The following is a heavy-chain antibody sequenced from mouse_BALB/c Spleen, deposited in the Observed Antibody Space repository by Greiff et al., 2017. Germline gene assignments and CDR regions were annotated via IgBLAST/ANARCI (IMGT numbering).Heavy chain of an antibody. CDR3: TRDHYGSSYWYFDV. J-gene: IGHJ1*01. V-gene: IGHV5-6-4*01. D-gene: IGHD1-1*01. Sequence: EVMLVESGGGLVKPGGSLKLSCAASGFTFSSYTMSWVRQTPEKRLEWVATISSGGSYTYYPDSVKGRFTISRDNAKNTLYLQMSSLKSEDTAMYYCTRDHYGSSYWYFDVWGAGTTVTVSS. CDR1: GFTFSSYT. CDR2: ISSGGSYT.